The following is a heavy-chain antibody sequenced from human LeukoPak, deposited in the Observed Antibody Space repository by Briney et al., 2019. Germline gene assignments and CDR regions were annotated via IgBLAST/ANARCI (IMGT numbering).Heavy chain of an antibody. CDR2: ISYDGSNK. V-gene: IGHV3-30-3*01. CDR3: ARDPGSSGWYPLYYFDY. CDR1: GFTFSSYA. J-gene: IGHJ4*02. D-gene: IGHD6-19*01. Sequence: PGGSLRLSCAASGFTFSSYAMHWVRQAPGKGLEWVAVISYDGSNKYYADSVKGRFTISRDNSKNTLYLQMNSLRAEDTAVYYCARDPGSSGWYPLYYFDYWGQGTLVTVSS.